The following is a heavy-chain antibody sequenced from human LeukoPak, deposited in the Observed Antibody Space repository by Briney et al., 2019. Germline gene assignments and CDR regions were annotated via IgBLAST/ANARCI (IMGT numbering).Heavy chain of an antibody. Sequence: GGSLRLSCAASGLTFISYWMHWVRQAPGKGLVWVSRINSDGSTTSYAASVKGRFTISRDTAKNTLYLQMNSLRAEDTAVYYCAKGGDLITYFDYWGQGTLVTVSS. CDR3: AKGGDLITYFDY. CDR1: GLTFISYW. CDR2: INSDGSTT. J-gene: IGHJ4*02. D-gene: IGHD3-16*01. V-gene: IGHV3-74*01.